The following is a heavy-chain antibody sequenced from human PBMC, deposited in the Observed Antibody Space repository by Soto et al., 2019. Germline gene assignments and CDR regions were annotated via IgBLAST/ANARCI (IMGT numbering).Heavy chain of an antibody. CDR1: GYFFISQW. CDR2: IHPGDSDT. CDR3: ASPGQNRDRPLAF. V-gene: IGHV5-51*01. D-gene: IGHD1-1*01. J-gene: IGHJ4*02. Sequence: PGESLKISCKGSGYFFISQWIAWVRLMPGQGLEWMGIIHPGDSDTRYSPSFQGQVTISVDGSINTAYLQSRSLEASDTSVYYCASPGQNRDRPLAFWGQGTSVTVSS.